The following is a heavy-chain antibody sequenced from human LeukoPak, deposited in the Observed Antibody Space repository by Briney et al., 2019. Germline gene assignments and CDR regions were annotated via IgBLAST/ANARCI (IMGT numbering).Heavy chain of an antibody. Sequence: PGGSLRLSCAASGFTFSSYGMHWVRQAPGKGLEWVAVISYDGSNKYYADSVKGRFTISRDNSKNTLYLQMNSLRAEDTAVYYCARSYRWLVSWGQGTLVTVSS. V-gene: IGHV3-30*03. J-gene: IGHJ4*02. CDR3: ARSYRWLVS. D-gene: IGHD6-19*01. CDR2: ISYDGSNK. CDR1: GFTFSSYG.